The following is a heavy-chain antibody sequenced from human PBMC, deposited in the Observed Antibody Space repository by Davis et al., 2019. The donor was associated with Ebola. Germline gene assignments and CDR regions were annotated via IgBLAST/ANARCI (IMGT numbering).Heavy chain of an antibody. CDR3: ATLLRSLDY. V-gene: IGHV3-21*01. CDR1: GFTFSSYS. Sequence: GESLKISCAASGFTFSSYSMNWVRQAPGKGLEWVSSISSSSSYIYYADSVKGRFTISRDNAKNSLYLQMNSLRAEDTAVYYCATLLRSLDYWGQGTLVTVSS. CDR2: ISSSSSYI. J-gene: IGHJ4*02.